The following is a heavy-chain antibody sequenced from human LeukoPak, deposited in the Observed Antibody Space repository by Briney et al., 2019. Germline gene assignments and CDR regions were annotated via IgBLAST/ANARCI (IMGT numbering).Heavy chain of an antibody. D-gene: IGHD2-2*01. CDR2: ISASGGTT. Sequence: GGSLRLSCAASGFTFNSYAMSWVRQAPGRGLEWVSAISASGGTTYYADSVKGRFTISRDNSKNTLYLQMNSLRAEDTAMYFCAKGTPGHYFDYWGQGTLVTVSS. CDR3: AKGTPGHYFDY. J-gene: IGHJ4*02. CDR1: GFTFNSYA. V-gene: IGHV3-23*01.